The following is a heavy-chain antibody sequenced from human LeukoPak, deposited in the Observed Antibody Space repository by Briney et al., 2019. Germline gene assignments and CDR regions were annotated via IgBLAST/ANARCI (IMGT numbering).Heavy chain of an antibody. CDR3: ARDRVTESTDLLPWGMDV. J-gene: IGHJ6*02. CDR2: IWYDGSNE. CDR1: GFTFSSYG. D-gene: IGHD2-8*02. Sequence: QPGGSLRLSCAASGFTFSSYGMHWVRQAPGKGLEWVAVIWYDGSNEYYADSVEGRFTISRDNSKNTLYLQMNSLRAEDTAVYYCARDRVTESTDLLPWGMDVWGQGTTVTVSS. V-gene: IGHV3-33*01.